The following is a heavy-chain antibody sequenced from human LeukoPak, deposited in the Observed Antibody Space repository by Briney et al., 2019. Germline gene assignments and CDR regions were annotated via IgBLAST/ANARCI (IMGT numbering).Heavy chain of an antibody. CDR2: ISSSSSTI. CDR1: GFTFSSYE. D-gene: IGHD6-13*01. CDR3: ARSPEGIAAAGTHYLFDY. V-gene: IGHV3-48*03. Sequence: GGSLRLSCAASGFTFSSYEMNWVRQAPGKGLEWVSYISSSSSTIYYADSVKGRFTISRDNAKNSLYLQMNSLRAEDTAVYYCARSPEGIAAAGTHYLFDYWGQGTLVTVSS. J-gene: IGHJ4*02.